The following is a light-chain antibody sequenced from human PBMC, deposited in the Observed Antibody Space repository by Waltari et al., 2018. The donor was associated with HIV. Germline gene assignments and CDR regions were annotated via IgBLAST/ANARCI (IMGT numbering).Light chain of an antibody. Sequence: QSVLTQPPSVSGAPGQRVTISCTGSSSNIGAGYDVHWYQQLPGTAPKLLIYGNSNRPSGVPYRFSGSKSGTSASLAITGLQAEDEADYYCQSYDISLSGVVFGGGTKLTVL. CDR1: SSNIGAGYD. V-gene: IGLV1-40*01. CDR3: QSYDISLSGVV. J-gene: IGLJ2*01. CDR2: GNS.